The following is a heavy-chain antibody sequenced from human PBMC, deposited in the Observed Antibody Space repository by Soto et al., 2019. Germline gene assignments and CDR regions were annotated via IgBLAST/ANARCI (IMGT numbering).Heavy chain of an antibody. V-gene: IGHV4-34*01. D-gene: IGHD3-3*01. Sequence: SETLSLTCAVYGGSFSGYYWSWIRQPPGKGLEWIGEINHSGSTNYNPSLKSRVTISVDTSKNQFSLKLSSVTAADTAVYYCARGNTYYDFWSGSPVGWFDPWGQGALVTVSS. CDR1: GGSFSGYY. CDR2: INHSGST. J-gene: IGHJ5*02. CDR3: ARGNTYYDFWSGSPVGWFDP.